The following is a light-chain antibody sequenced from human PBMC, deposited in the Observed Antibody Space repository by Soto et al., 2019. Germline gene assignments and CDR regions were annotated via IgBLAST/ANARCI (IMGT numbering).Light chain of an antibody. CDR2: EVI. Sequence: QSAPTQPPSVSGSPGQSVTISCAGTSSDVGSFNRVSWYQQPPGTAPRLMIYEVIYRPSGVPDRFAGSKSGNTASLTISGLQAEDEADYYCSSYTTSGTLVFGGGTKLTVL. J-gene: IGLJ3*02. V-gene: IGLV2-18*02. CDR3: SSYTTSGTLV. CDR1: SSDVGSFNR.